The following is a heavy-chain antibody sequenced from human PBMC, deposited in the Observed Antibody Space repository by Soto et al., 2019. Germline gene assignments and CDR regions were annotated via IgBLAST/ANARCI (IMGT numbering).Heavy chain of an antibody. CDR3: ARYPSHFCSSVSCHAFDI. J-gene: IGHJ3*02. D-gene: IGHD2-2*01. V-gene: IGHV4-31*03. CDR2: IYYSAST. CDR1: GGSISSGAYY. Sequence: SETLSLTCTVSGGSISSGAYYWNWIRQHPGKALEWIGYIYYSASTYYSPSLQSRVSIAVDTSKNQFSLRLTSVTAADTAVYYCARYPSHFCSSVSCHAFDIWGQGTIVTVS.